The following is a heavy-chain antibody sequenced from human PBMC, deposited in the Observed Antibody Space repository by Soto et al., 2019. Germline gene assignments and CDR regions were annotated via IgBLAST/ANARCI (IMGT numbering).Heavy chain of an antibody. Sequence: GGSLRLSCAASGFTFSSYGMHWVRQAPGKGLEWVAVISYDGSNKYYADSVKGRFTISRDNSKNTLYLQMNSLRAEDTAVYYCAKEPDSSSWGLGLYHYYYYGMDVWGQGTTVTVSS. CDR3: AKEPDSSSWGLGLYHYYYYGMDV. CDR2: ISYDGSNK. V-gene: IGHV3-30*18. D-gene: IGHD6-13*01. CDR1: GFTFSSYG. J-gene: IGHJ6*02.